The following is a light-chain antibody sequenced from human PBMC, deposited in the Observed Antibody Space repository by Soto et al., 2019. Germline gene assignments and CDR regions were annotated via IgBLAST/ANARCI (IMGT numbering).Light chain of an antibody. Sequence: QSALTQPPSVSGAPGQRVTISCTGNNSNLGAGYDVHWYQQLPGAAPKLVIFGNRNRPSGVPERFSGSKSGTSASLAITGLQAEDEADYSRQDYDYSLTAFVLGGGTKVTVL. CDR3: QDYDYSLTAFV. V-gene: IGLV1-40*01. CDR1: NSNLGAGYD. J-gene: IGLJ3*02. CDR2: GNR.